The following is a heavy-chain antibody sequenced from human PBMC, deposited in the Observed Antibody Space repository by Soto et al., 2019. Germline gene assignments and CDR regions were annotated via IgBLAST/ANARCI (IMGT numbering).Heavy chain of an antibody. J-gene: IGHJ4*02. CDR2: ISHDGTNR. CDR3: ARSSGVPTPDFDY. Sequence: GGSLRLSCAASGFAFNIYAIHWVRQAPGKGLEWVAVISHDGTNRYYTDSVRGRFTISRDNSKNTVYLEMDSLGADDTAVYYCARSSGVPTPDFDYWGQGTLVTVSS. D-gene: IGHD3-3*01. CDR1: GFAFNIYA. V-gene: IGHV3-30-3*01.